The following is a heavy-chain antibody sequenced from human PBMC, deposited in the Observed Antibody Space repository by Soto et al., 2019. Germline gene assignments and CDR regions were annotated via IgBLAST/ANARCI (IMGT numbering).Heavy chain of an antibody. CDR3: AREKTSYGMDV. Sequence: ASVKVSCKASGYTFTSNDINWVRQATGQGLEWMGWMNPNSGNTGYAQKFQGRVTMARNTSISTAYMELISLRSEDTAVYYCAREKTSYGMDVWGQGTTVTVSS. J-gene: IGHJ6*02. V-gene: IGHV1-8*01. CDR1: GYTFTSND. CDR2: MNPNSGNT.